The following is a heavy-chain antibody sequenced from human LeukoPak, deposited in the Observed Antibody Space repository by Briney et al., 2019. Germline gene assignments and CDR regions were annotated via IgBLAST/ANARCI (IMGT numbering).Heavy chain of an antibody. Sequence: GGSLRLSCAASGFTFSSYAMSWVRQAPGKGLEWVSAISGSGGSTYYADSVKGRFTISRDNSKNTLYLQMNSLRAGDTAVYYCAKGEGRYEAGYFQHWGQGTLVTVSS. CDR1: GFTFSSYA. V-gene: IGHV3-23*01. CDR2: ISGSGGST. CDR3: AKGEGRYEAGYFQH. J-gene: IGHJ1*01. D-gene: IGHD1-14*01.